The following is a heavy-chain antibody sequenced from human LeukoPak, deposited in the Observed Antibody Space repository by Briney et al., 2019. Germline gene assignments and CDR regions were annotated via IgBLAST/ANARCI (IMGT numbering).Heavy chain of an antibody. CDR2: ISSSGSTI. CDR3: AELGITMIGGV. J-gene: IGHJ6*04. D-gene: IGHD3-10*02. Sequence: GGTLRLSCAASGFTFSSYDMIWARQAPGKGLEWVSYISSSGSTIYYADSVKGRFTISRDNAKNSLYLQMNSLRAEDTAVYYCAELGITMIGGVWGKGTTVTISS. CDR1: GFTFSSYD. V-gene: IGHV3-48*03.